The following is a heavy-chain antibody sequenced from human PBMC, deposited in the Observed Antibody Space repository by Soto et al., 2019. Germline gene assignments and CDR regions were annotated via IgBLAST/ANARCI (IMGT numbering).Heavy chain of an antibody. CDR1: GGSFSGYY. Sequence: SETLSLTCAVYGGSFSGYYWSWIRQPPGKGLEWIGEINHSGSTNYNPSLKSRVTISVDTSKNQFSLKLSSVTAADTAVYSCARFSLGYCTNGVCIDAFDIWGQGTMVTVSS. V-gene: IGHV4-34*01. D-gene: IGHD2-8*01. J-gene: IGHJ3*02. CDR2: INHSGST. CDR3: ARFSLGYCTNGVCIDAFDI.